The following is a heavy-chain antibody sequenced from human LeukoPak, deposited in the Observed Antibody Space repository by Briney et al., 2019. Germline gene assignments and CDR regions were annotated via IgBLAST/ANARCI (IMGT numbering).Heavy chain of an antibody. Sequence: GESLKISCKAGGYSFTNYWIVWVRQMPGKGREWMGVIYYDDSETQDSPSFQGQVTISVDKSISTVYLQRSALKASDSAIYYCARLGVKIVRGVSLKRSGTHWFDHWGQGTLVTVSS. J-gene: IGHJ5*02. D-gene: IGHD3-10*01. CDR2: IYYDDSET. CDR1: GYSFTNYW. V-gene: IGHV5-51*01. CDR3: ARLGVKIVRGVSLKRSGTHWFDH.